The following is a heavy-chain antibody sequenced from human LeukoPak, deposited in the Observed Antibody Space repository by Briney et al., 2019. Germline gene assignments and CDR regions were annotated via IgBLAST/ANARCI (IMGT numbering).Heavy chain of an antibody. D-gene: IGHD2-2*01. V-gene: IGHV3-21*01. Sequence: GGSLRLSCAASGFIFSSYSMNWVRQAPGKGLEWVSSISSSSSYIYYADSVKGRFTISRDNAKNSLYLQMNSLRAEDTAVYYCARVVGSTSPMDYWGQGTLVTVSS. J-gene: IGHJ4*02. CDR3: ARVVGSTSPMDY. CDR2: ISSSSSYI. CDR1: GFIFSSYS.